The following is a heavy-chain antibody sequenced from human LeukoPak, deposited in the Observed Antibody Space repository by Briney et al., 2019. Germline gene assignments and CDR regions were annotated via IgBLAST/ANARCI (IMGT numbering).Heavy chain of an antibody. D-gene: IGHD3-10*01. V-gene: IGHV4-59*12. Sequence: SETLSLTCGVSGVSLSSYYCSWIGQPPGKGLGWSGYIYDSGSTNYNPSLKSRVTISVDTSKNQFSLKLSSVTAADTAVYYCARGRGNFDYWGQGTLVTVSS. J-gene: IGHJ4*02. CDR1: GVSLSSYY. CDR2: IYDSGST. CDR3: ARGRGNFDY.